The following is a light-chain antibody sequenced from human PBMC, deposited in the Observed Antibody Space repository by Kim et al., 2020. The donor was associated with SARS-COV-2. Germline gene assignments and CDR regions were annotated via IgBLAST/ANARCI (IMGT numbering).Light chain of an antibody. V-gene: IGKV1-39*01. CDR3: QQSYSTLQT. Sequence: DIQMTQSPSSLPASVGDTVTITCRASQSISSYLNWYQQKPGKAPKLLIYAASSLQSGVPSRFSGSGSGTDFTLTISSLQPEDFATYYCQQSYSTLQTFGQGTKVDIK. CDR2: AAS. CDR1: QSISSY. J-gene: IGKJ1*01.